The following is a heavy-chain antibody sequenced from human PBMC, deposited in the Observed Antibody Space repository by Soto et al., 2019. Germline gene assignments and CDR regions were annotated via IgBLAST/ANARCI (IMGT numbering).Heavy chain of an antibody. CDR1: GGSISSYY. CDR2: IYYSGST. CDR3: ARGGSLSP. D-gene: IGHD6-13*01. V-gene: IGHV4-59*01. J-gene: IGHJ5*02. Sequence: SETLSLTCTVSGGSISSYYWSWIRQPPGKGLEWIGYIYYSGSTNYNPSLKSRVTISVDTSKNQFSLKLSSVTAADTAVYYCARGGSLSPWGQGTLVTVSS.